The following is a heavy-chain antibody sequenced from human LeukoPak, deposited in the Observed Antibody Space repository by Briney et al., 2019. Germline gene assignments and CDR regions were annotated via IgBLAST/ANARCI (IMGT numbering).Heavy chain of an antibody. J-gene: IGHJ4*02. Sequence: GGSLILSCAASGFTFSSYSMNWVRQAPGKGLEWVSSISSSSSYIYYADSVKGRFTISRDNAKNSLYLQMNSLRAEDTAVYYCARDSIAVAGTADYWGQGTLVTVSS. CDR2: ISSSSSYI. V-gene: IGHV3-21*01. CDR1: GFTFSSYS. CDR3: ARDSIAVAGTADY. D-gene: IGHD6-19*01.